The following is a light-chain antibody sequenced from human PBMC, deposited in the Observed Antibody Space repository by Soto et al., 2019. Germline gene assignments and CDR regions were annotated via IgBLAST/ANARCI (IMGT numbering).Light chain of an antibody. Sequence: QSALTQPRSVSGSPGQSVTISCTGTSSDIGNYNYVSWYQQHPGKAPKVMIYDVSKRPSGVPDRFSGSKSGNTASLTISGLQAEDEADYYCCSYPGSHTWVFGGGTKLTVL. V-gene: IGLV2-11*01. J-gene: IGLJ3*02. CDR3: CSYPGSHTWV. CDR2: DVS. CDR1: SSDIGNYNY.